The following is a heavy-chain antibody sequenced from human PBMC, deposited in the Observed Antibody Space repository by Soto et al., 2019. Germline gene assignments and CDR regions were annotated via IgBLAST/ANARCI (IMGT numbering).Heavy chain of an antibody. D-gene: IGHD4-4*01. Sequence: GGSLRLSCATSGFSFSNYAMSWVRQAPGKGLEWVAGITSTGYTYYVESLKGRFTISRDNSKNTVSLQMNSLRAEDTAVYYCAKDLIDYSISYFDYWG. J-gene: IGHJ4*01. CDR3: AKDLIDYSISYFDY. CDR2: ITSTGYT. CDR1: GFSFSNYA. V-gene: IGHV3-23*01.